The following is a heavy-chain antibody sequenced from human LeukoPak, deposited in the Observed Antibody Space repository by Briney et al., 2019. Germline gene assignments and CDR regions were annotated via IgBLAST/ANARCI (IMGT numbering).Heavy chain of an antibody. CDR3: AREGVRGENYNYYYGMDV. V-gene: IGHV3-53*04. J-gene: IGHJ6*02. CDR1: GFTVSSNY. Sequence: PGGSLRLSCAASGFTVSSNYMSWVRQAPGKGLEWVSVIYSGGSTYYADPVKGRFTISRHNSKNTLYLQMNSLRAEDTAVYYCAREGVRGENYNYYYGMDVWGQGTTVTVSS. D-gene: IGHD3-10*01. CDR2: IYSGGST.